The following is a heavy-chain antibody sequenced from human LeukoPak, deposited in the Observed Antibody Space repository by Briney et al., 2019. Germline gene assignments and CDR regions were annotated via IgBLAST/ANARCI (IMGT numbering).Heavy chain of an antibody. CDR1: GFSFSDFN. CDR2: ITGSNFI. CDR3: ARETPYSGSWTDFDY. Sequence: GGSLRLSCAASGFSFSDFNVHWVRQAPGKGLEWVSYITGSNFIYYADSVKGRFTISRDNAKDSLYLQMNSLRAEDTAVYYCARETPYSGSWTDFDYWGQGTLVTVSS. D-gene: IGHD6-13*01. J-gene: IGHJ4*02. V-gene: IGHV3-69-1*01.